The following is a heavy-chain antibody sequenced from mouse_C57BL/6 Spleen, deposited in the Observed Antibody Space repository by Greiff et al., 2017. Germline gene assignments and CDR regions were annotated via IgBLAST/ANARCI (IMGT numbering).Heavy chain of an antibody. Sequence: VKLQESGPGLVQPSQSLSITCTVSGFSLTSYGVHWVRQPPGKGLEWLGVIWSGGSTDYNAAFISRLSISKDNSKSQVFFKMNSLQADDTAIYYCAKTGSNYGNAMDYWGQGTSVTVAS. V-gene: IGHV2-4*01. CDR2: IWSGGST. CDR3: AKTGSNYGNAMDY. D-gene: IGHD2-5*01. J-gene: IGHJ4*01. CDR1: GFSLTSYG.